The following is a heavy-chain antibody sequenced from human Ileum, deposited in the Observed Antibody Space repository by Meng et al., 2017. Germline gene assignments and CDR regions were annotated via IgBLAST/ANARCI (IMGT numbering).Heavy chain of an antibody. Sequence: QITLKETCPALVKATQTLTLTCNFSGFSLATSGVSVAWIRQLPGEALEWLALIYWDDDKRYSPSLKNRLAITKDTSKNQVVLTMTNMDPMDTGTYYCAHSPQGYFDYWGPGTLVTVSS. CDR2: IYWDDDK. CDR1: GFSLATSGVS. J-gene: IGHJ4*02. V-gene: IGHV2-5*02. CDR3: AHSPQGYFDY.